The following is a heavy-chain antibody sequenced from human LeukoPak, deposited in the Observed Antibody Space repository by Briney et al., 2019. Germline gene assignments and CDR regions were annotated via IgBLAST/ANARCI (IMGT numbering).Heavy chain of an antibody. CDR1: GYSISSGYY. D-gene: IGHD3-10*01. V-gene: IGHV4-38-2*01. CDR2: MYHNRGT. Sequence: SETLSLTCGVSGYSISSGYYWGWIRQPPGKGLEWIGSMYHNRGTYYNPSLKSRVTISMDTSKNQFSLRLSSVTAADTAVYYCASYYASGVSAYDYFGMDVWGKGTTVTVSS. J-gene: IGHJ6*04. CDR3: ASYYASGVSAYDYFGMDV.